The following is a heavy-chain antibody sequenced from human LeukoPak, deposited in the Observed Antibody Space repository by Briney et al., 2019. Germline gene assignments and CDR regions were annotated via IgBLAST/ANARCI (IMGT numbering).Heavy chain of an antibody. V-gene: IGHV3-23*01. CDR2: ISGSGGST. CDR3: AKDYWDTAMVDDVFDI. D-gene: IGHD5-18*01. CDR1: GFTFSSYA. Sequence: GGSLRLSCAASGFTFSSYAMSWVRQAPGKGLEWVSAISGSGGSTYYADSVKGRFTISRDNSKNTLYLQMNSLRAEDTAVYYCAKDYWDTAMVDDVFDIWGQGTMVTVSS. J-gene: IGHJ3*02.